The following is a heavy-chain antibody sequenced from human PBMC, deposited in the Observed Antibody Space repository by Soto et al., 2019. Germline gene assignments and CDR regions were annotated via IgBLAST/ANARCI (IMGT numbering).Heavy chain of an antibody. CDR2: IYKGGGT. CDR3: ASTRDSGTSYYFDS. V-gene: IGHV3-53*01. J-gene: IGHJ4*02. CDR1: GFTVSSHY. D-gene: IGHD1-26*01. Sequence: EVQLAESGGGLMQPGGSLRLSCAASGFTVSSHYMSWVRQGPGKGLEWVSVIYKGGGTFYADYVKGRFTISRDNSQNTVFLQMNGLRADDTAVYYCASTRDSGTSYYFDSWGQGTLVTVSS.